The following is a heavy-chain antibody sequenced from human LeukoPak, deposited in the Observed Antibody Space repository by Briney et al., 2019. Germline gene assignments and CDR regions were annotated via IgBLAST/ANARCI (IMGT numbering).Heavy chain of an antibody. V-gene: IGHV3-43*01. CDR3: SQDIYCYGSGAGVDY. CDR2: ISWDGGST. J-gene: IGHJ4*02. Sequence: GGAQRLSRAASGFSFDDYTMQGVRQAPGKGLEWVSLISWDGGSTYYADSVKGRFTISRDNGKNSVYLQMNSLRREGSALDYRSQDIYCYGSGAGVDYWGQGTLVTVSS. D-gene: IGHD3-10*01. CDR1: GFSFDDYT.